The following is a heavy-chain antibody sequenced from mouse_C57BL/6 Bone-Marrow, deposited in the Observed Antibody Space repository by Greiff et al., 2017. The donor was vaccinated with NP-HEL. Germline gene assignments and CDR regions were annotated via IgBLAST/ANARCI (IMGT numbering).Heavy chain of an antibody. Sequence: QVQLQQSGPGLVQPSQSLSITCTVSGFSLTSYGVHWVRQSPGKGLEWLGVIWRGGSTDYNAAFMSRLSITKDNSKSQVFFKMNSLQADDTAIYYCAKNAARIYDGYPYAMDYWGQGTSVTVSS. V-gene: IGHV2-5*01. CDR2: IWRGGST. CDR1: GFSLTSYG. CDR3: AKNAARIYDGYPYAMDY. J-gene: IGHJ4*01. D-gene: IGHD2-3*01.